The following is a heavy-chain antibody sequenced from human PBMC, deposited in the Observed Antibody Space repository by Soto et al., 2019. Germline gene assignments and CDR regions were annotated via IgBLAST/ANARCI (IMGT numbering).Heavy chain of an antibody. J-gene: IGHJ6*02. CDR1: GYTFTSYA. Sequence: QVQLVQSGAEVKKPGASVKVSCKASGYTFTSYAMHWVRQAPGQRLEWMGWINAGNGNTKYSQKFQGRVTITRDTSARTADMELSSLRSEDTAVYYCARDLVMDVWGQGTTVTVSS. CDR2: INAGNGNT. V-gene: IGHV1-3*01. CDR3: ARDLVMDV. D-gene: IGHD2-8*02.